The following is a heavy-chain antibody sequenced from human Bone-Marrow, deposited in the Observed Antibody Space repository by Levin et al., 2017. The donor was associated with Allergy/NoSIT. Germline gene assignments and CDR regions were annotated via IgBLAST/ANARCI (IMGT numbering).Heavy chain of an antibody. Sequence: PSETLSLTCVVSGFSISSGYYWGWIRQPPGKGLEWIGNIYHGGTTYYNPSLKSRVTISLDTSKNQVSLTLTTVTAGDTAVYFCARAEMSGKYGMDVWGQGTTVTVSS. V-gene: IGHV4-38-2*01. CDR3: ARAEMSGKYGMDV. J-gene: IGHJ6*02. D-gene: IGHD5-24*01. CDR2: IYHGGTT. CDR1: GFSISSGYY.